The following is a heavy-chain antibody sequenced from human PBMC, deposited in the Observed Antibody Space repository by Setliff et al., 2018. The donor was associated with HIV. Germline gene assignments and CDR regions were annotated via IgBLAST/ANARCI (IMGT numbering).Heavy chain of an antibody. CDR2: MYTSGST. CDR3: ARAINKSFDI. CDR1: GGSISSYY. V-gene: IGHV4-4*08. Sequence: ETLSLTCTVSGGSISSYYWSWIRQPPGKGLEWIGHMYTSGSTTYNPSLKSRVTLSVDTSRNQFSLKLSSVTAADTAVYYCARAINKSFDIWGQGILVTVSS. D-gene: IGHD2-15*01. J-gene: IGHJ4*02.